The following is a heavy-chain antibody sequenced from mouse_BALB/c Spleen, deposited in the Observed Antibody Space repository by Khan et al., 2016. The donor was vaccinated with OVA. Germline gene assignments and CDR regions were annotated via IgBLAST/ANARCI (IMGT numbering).Heavy chain of an antibody. D-gene: IGHD3-2*02. J-gene: IGHJ2*01. Sequence: QVQLKQSGAELVRPGTSVRLSCKTSGYIFTSYWIHWVKQRPGQGLEWIARIYPGTDNTYYTEKFKDKATLTADKSSSTAYLQLSSLKSEDSAVFFCAREEALYYLDYWGQGTTLTVSS. CDR1: GYIFTSYW. CDR3: AREEALYYLDY. V-gene: IGHV1-76*01. CDR2: IYPGTDNT.